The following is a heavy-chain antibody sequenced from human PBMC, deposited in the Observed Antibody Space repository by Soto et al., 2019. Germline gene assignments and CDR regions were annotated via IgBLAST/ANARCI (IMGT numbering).Heavy chain of an antibody. CDR1: GYTFTSYA. D-gene: IGHD2-15*01. CDR2: INAGNGNT. CDR3: ARGPGGPDGPGDY. J-gene: IGHJ4*02. Sequence: QVQLVQSGAEVKKPGASVKVSCKASGYTFTSYAMHWVRQAPGQRLEWMGWINAGNGNTKYSQKFQGRVTITRDTSASTAYTELSSLRSEDTTVYYCARGPGGPDGPGDYWGQGTLVTVSS. V-gene: IGHV1-3*01.